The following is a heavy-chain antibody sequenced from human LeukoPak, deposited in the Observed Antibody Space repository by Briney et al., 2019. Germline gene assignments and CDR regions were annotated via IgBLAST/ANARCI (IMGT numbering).Heavy chain of an antibody. CDR3: ARFHSGYPYYYFDY. CDR1: GFTFDDYA. Sequence: PGGSLRLSCAASGFTFDDYAMHWVRQAPGKGLEWVSGISWNSGSIGYVDSVKGRFTISRDNAKNSLYLQMNSLRAEDTAVYYCARFHSGYPYYYFDYWGQGTLVTVSS. CDR2: ISWNSGSI. V-gene: IGHV3-9*01. D-gene: IGHD5-12*01. J-gene: IGHJ4*02.